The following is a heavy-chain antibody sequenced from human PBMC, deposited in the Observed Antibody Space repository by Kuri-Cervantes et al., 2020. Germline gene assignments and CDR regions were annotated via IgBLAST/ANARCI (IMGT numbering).Heavy chain of an antibody. CDR2: IWYDGSNK. D-gene: IGHD6-13*01. CDR3: AKDQVRQQLDSYGMDV. V-gene: IGHV3-30*02. J-gene: IGHJ6*02. CDR1: GFTFSSYG. Sequence: GGSLRLSCAASGFTFSSYGMHWVRQAPGKGLEWVAVIWYDGSNKYYADSVKGRFTISRDNSKNTLYLQMNSLRAEDTAVYYCAKDQVRQQLDSYGMDVWGQGTTVTVSS.